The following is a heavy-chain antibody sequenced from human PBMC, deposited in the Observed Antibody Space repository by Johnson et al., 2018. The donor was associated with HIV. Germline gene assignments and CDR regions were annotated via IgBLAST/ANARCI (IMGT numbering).Heavy chain of an antibody. D-gene: IGHD5-24*01. CDR3: AKGDGYNYAFDI. Sequence: VQLVESGGGLVQRGGSLRLSCAASGFTVSSNYMSWVRQAPGKGLEWVSIIYSGGSTYYADSVKGRFTISRDNSKTTLYLQMNSLTAEDTAVYYCAKGDGYNYAFDIWGQGTMVTVSS. J-gene: IGHJ3*02. CDR1: GFTVSSNY. CDR2: IYSGGST. V-gene: IGHV3-66*01.